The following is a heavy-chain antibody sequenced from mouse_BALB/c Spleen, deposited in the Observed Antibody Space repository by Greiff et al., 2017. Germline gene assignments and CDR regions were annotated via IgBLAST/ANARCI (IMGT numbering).Heavy chain of an antibody. D-gene: IGHD4-1*01. CDR2: ISSGGSYT. Sequence: EVQLVESGGGLVKPGGSLKLSCAASGFTFSSYAMSWVRQTPEKRLEWVATISSGGSYTYYPDSVKGRFTISRDNAKNTLYLQMSSLRSEDTAMYYCARQGSWDWFAYWGQGTLVTVSA. CDR3: ARQGSWDWFAY. V-gene: IGHV5-9-3*01. J-gene: IGHJ3*01. CDR1: GFTFSSYA.